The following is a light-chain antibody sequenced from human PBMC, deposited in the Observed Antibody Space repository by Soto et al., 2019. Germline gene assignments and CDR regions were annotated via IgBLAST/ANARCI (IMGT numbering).Light chain of an antibody. CDR3: SSYAPSDVV. V-gene: IGLV2-8*01. CDR1: PSDVGGSNS. CDR2: DVN. J-gene: IGLJ2*01. Sequence: QSVLTQPPSASGSPGQSVTIPCTGTPSDVGGSNSVSWYQQHPGKAPNLMIYDVNKRPSGVPDRFSGSKSGNTASLTVSGLQAADEAYYFCSSYAPSDVVFGGGTKLTVL.